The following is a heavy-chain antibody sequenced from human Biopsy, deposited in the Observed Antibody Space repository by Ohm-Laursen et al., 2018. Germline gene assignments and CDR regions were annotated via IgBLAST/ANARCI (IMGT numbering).Heavy chain of an antibody. CDR3: VRDENYRLDQ. CDR1: GFTFSNYW. J-gene: IGHJ4*02. Sequence: SLRLSCAASGFTFSNYWMHWVRQPPGEGLVWVSRIKSDGTTMYADFVRGRFTLSRDNEKNTLDLQMNGLTVKDTAVYYCVRDENYRLDQWGQGTLVTVSS. V-gene: IGHV3-74*03. CDR2: IKSDGTT. D-gene: IGHD1-7*01.